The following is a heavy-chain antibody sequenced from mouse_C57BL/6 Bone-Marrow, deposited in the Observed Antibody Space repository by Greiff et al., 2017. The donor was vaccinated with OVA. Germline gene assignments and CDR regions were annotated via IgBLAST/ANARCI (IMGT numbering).Heavy chain of an antibody. Sequence: QVQLQQSDAELVKPGASVKISCKVSGYTFTDHTIHWMKQRPEQGLEWIGYIYPRDGSTKYNEKFKGKATLTADKSSSTAYMQLNSLTSEDSAVYFCARCRLEGRHGSSLYYFDYWGQGTTLTVSS. CDR2: IYPRDGST. CDR1: GYTFTDHT. CDR3: ARCRLEGRHGSSLYYFDY. V-gene: IGHV1-78*01. D-gene: IGHD1-1*01. J-gene: IGHJ2*01.